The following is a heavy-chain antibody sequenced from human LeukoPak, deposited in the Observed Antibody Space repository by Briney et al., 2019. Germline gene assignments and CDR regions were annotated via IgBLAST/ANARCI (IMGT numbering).Heavy chain of an antibody. V-gene: IGHV3-48*03. CDR3: AELGITMIGGV. Sequence: QPGGSLRLSCAASGFTFSSYEMNWVRQAPRKGLERVSYISSSGSTIYYADSVKGRFTISRDNAKNSLYLQMNSLRAEDTAVYYCAELGITMIGGVWGKGTTVTISS. D-gene: IGHD3-10*02. CDR2: ISSSGSTI. CDR1: GFTFSSYE. J-gene: IGHJ6*04.